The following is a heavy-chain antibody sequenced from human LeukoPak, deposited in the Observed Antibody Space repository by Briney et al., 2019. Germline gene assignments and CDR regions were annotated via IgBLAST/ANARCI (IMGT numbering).Heavy chain of an antibody. CDR2: IYSGGST. Sequence: PGGSLRLSCAASGFTFSSYGMHWVRQAPGKGLEWVSVIYSGGSTYYADSVKGRFTISRDNSKNTLYLQMNSLRAEDTAVYYCARESAVGDYFDYWGQGTLVTVSS. D-gene: IGHD2-15*01. CDR3: ARESAVGDYFDY. J-gene: IGHJ4*02. CDR1: GFTFSSYG. V-gene: IGHV3-NL1*01.